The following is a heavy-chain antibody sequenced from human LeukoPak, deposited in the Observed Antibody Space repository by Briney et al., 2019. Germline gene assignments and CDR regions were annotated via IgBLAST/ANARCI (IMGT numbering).Heavy chain of an antibody. Sequence: LVKVSCKASGGTFSSYAISWVRRAPGQGLEWMGGIIPIFGTANYAQKFQGRVTITADKSTSTAYMELSSLRSEDTAVYYCARGLGHARRYYFDYWGQGTLVTVSS. J-gene: IGHJ4*02. CDR3: ARGLGHARRYYFDY. D-gene: IGHD7-27*01. CDR1: GGTFSSYA. V-gene: IGHV1-69*06. CDR2: IIPIFGTA.